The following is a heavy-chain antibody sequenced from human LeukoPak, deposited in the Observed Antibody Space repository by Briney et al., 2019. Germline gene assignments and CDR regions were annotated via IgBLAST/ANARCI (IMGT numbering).Heavy chain of an antibody. J-gene: IGHJ4*02. V-gene: IGHV3-11*01. CDR2: ISNTGSTI. CDR3: ARGCGSGCGY. CDR1: GGSISSGDYY. D-gene: IGHD3-10*01. Sequence: LSLTCTVSGGSISSGDYYMSWIRQAPGKGLEWVSYISNTGSTIYEADSVKGRFTISRDNAKNSLYLLMNSLRAEDTAVYYCARGCGSGCGYWGQGTLVTVSS.